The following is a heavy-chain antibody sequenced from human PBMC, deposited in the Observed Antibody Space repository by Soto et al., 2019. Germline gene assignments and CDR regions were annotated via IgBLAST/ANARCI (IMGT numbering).Heavy chain of an antibody. V-gene: IGHV1-69*12. CDR1: GGTFSSYA. CDR2: IIPIFGTA. CDR3: ATPGDYDYVWGSYRFPPGMDV. D-gene: IGHD3-16*02. J-gene: IGHJ6*02. Sequence: QVQLVQSGAEVKKPGSSVKVSCKASGGTFSSYAISWVRQAPGQGLEWMGGIIPIFGTANYAQKFQGRVTITADDSTSTAYMGLSSLRSEDTAVYYCATPGDYDYVWGSYRFPPGMDVWGQGTTVTVSS.